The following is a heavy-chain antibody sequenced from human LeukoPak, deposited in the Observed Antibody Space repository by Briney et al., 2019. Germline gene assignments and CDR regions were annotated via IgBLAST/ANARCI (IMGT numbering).Heavy chain of an antibody. V-gene: IGHV3-9*01. J-gene: IGHJ6*02. CDR2: ISWNSGSI. D-gene: IGHD3-10*01. CDR3: AKVGAFRVYYYGMDV. Sequence: GRSLRLSCAASGFTFDDYAMHWVRQAPGKGLEWVSGISWNSGSIGYADSVKGRFTISRDNAKNSLYLQMNSLRAEDTALYYCAKVGAFRVYYYGMDVWGQGTTVTVSS. CDR1: GFTFDDYA.